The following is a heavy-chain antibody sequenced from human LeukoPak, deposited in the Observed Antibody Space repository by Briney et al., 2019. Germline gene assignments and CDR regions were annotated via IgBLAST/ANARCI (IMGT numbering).Heavy chain of an antibody. CDR2: IYPGDSDT. D-gene: IGHD2-2*02. CDR1: GYSFTSYW. Sequence: GESLKISCKGSGYSFTSYWIGWVRQMPGKGLAWMGIIYPGDSDTRYSPSFQGQVTISADKSISTAYLQWSSLKASDTAMYYCARRTQYCSSTSCYIWGGSWFDPWGQGTLVTVSS. V-gene: IGHV5-51*01. J-gene: IGHJ5*02. CDR3: ARRTQYCSSTSCYIWGGSWFDP.